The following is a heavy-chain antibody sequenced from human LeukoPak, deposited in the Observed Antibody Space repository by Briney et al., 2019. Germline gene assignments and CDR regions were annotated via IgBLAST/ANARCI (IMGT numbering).Heavy chain of an antibody. Sequence: GGSLRLSCAASGFTLSRYAMTWVRQAPGKGLEWVSSIASDGDTFYADSVKGRFTISRDISKNTLHLQMNGLRADDTAVYFCAKEAYRHLDLHSWGQGTLVTVSS. CDR3: AKEAYRHLDLHS. J-gene: IGHJ4*02. D-gene: IGHD2-21*01. CDR1: GFTLSRYA. V-gene: IGHV3-23*01. CDR2: IASDGDT.